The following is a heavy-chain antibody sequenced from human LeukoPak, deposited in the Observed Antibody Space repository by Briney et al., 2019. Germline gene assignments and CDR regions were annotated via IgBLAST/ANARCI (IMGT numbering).Heavy chain of an antibody. V-gene: IGHV4-59*01. CDR2: IYYSGST. CDR1: GGSISSYY. CDR3: AREGIAAAGTPEYFQH. J-gene: IGHJ1*01. Sequence: SETLSLTCTVSGGSISSYYWSWIRQPPGKGLKWIGYIYYSGSTNYNPSLKSRVTISVDTSKNQFSLKLSSVTAADTAVYYCAREGIAAAGTPEYFQHWGQGTLVTVSS. D-gene: IGHD6-13*01.